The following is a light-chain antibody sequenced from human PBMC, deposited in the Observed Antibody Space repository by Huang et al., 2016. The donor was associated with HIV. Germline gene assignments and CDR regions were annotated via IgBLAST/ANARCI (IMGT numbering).Light chain of an antibody. CDR3: QKYDSVPRT. CDR1: QDIKNY. V-gene: IGKV1-27*01. CDR2: AAS. J-gene: IGKJ1*01. Sequence: DIQMTQYPSSLSASVGDRVTITCRASQDIKNYLAWYQQKAGQVPKLLIYAASSLQSGVPSRFSGSGSGTDVTLSITSLQPEDVAIYYCQKYDSVPRTFGQGTKVDIK.